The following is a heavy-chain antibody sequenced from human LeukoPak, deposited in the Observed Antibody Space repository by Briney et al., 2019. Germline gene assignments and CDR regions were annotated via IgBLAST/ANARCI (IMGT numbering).Heavy chain of an antibody. V-gene: IGHV4-59*01. Sequence: SETLSLTCTVSGGSISSYYWSWIRQPPGKGLEWIGYIYYSGSTNYNPSLKSRVTISVDTSKNQFSLKLSSVTAADTAAYYCARGTEMATISSGDYYYYYMDVWGKGTTVTVSS. CDR1: GGSISSYY. D-gene: IGHD5-24*01. J-gene: IGHJ6*03. CDR3: ARGTEMATISSGDYYYYYMDV. CDR2: IYYSGST.